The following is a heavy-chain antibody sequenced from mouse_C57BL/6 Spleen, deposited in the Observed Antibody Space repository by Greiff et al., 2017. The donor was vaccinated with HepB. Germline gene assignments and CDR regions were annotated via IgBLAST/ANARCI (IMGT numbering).Heavy chain of an antibody. J-gene: IGHJ3*01. Sequence: VKLQESGPELVKPGASVKISCKASGYAFSSSWMNWVKQRPGKGLEWIGRIYPGDGDTNYNGKFKGKATLTADKSSSKAYMQLSSLTSEDSAVYFCARTPYGNYAWFAYWGQGTLVTVSA. CDR1: GYAFSSSW. CDR2: IYPGDGDT. V-gene: IGHV1-82*01. D-gene: IGHD2-1*01. CDR3: ARTPYGNYAWFAY.